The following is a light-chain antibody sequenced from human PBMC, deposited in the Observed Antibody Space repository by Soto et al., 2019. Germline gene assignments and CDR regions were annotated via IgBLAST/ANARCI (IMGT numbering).Light chain of an antibody. V-gene: IGKV1-5*03. CDR1: QSIRTS. CDR3: QQYDSYSRT. Sequence: IHRTQSPSTLSAFVGDRVTINCRASQSIRTSLAWYQQKPGKAPKLLIYLASSLQSGVPARFSGSGSATEFTLSISSLQPDDFATYYCQQYDSYSRTFGQGTKVDIK. CDR2: LAS. J-gene: IGKJ1*01.